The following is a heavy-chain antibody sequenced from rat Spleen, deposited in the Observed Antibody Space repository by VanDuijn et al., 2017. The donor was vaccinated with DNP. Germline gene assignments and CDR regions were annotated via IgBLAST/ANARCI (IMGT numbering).Heavy chain of an antibody. CDR1: GFTFSDYY. CDR3: VRWNSGHFDY. Sequence: EVQLVESGGDLVQPGRSLKLFCAASGFTFSDYYMAWIRQAPTKGLEWVATISYDGTRTYYRDSVKGRFTISRDNAKSTLYLQMDSLRSEDTATYYCVRWNSGHFDYWGQGVMVTVSS. V-gene: IGHV5-7*01. J-gene: IGHJ2*01. D-gene: IGHD4-3*01. CDR2: ISYDGTRT.